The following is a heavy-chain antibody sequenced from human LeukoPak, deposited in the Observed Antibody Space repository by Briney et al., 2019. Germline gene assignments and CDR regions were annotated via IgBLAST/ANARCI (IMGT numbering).Heavy chain of an antibody. CDR1: GGSISSGGYY. V-gene: IGHV4-31*03. J-gene: IGHJ4*02. D-gene: IGHD3-10*01. CDR3: ARGGYVARGVIMALDY. Sequence: KPSQTLSLTCTVSGGSISSGGYYWSWIRQHPGKGLEWIGYIYYSGSTYYNPSLKSRVTISVDTSKNQFSLKLSSVTAADTAVYYCARGGYVARGVIMALDYWGQGTLVTVSS. CDR2: IYYSGST.